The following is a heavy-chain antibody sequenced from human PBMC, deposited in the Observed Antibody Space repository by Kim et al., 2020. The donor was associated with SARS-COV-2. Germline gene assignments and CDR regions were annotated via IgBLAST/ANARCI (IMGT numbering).Heavy chain of an antibody. CDR3: ARGTSTVAAAFGY. V-gene: IGHV4-59*01. CDR2: IYYSGST. J-gene: IGHJ4*02. Sequence: SETLSLTCTVSGGSISSYYWSWIRQSPGKGLEWIGYIYYSGSTNYNPSLKSRVIILIDTSKSQLSLKLTSVTAADTAVYYCARGTSTVAAAFGYWGQGTL. D-gene: IGHD6-13*01. CDR1: GGSISSYY.